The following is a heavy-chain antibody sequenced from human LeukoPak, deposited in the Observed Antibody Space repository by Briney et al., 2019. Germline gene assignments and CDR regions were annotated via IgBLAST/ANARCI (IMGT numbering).Heavy chain of an antibody. Sequence: SETLSLTCTVSRGSISGYYWNWIRQPPGKALEWIGYIYFSGETNYNPSLKNRFTISLDTSKNQFSLKVRSVTAADTAFYYCARGGTQDCGIFDFWGQGTMVTVS. V-gene: IGHV4-59*01. CDR3: ARGGTQDCGIFDF. CDR2: IYFSGET. D-gene: IGHD2-21*02. J-gene: IGHJ3*01. CDR1: RGSISGYY.